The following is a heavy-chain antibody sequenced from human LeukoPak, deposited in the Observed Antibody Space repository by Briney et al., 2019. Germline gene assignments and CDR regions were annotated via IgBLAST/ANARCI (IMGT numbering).Heavy chain of an antibody. CDR1: GFTFSSYG. CDR3: AKDSLGGRNYFDY. V-gene: IGHV3-30*18. Sequence: PGRSLRLSCAASGFTFSSYGMHWVRQAPGKGLELVAIISYDGSNKYYADSVKGRFTSSRDNSKNTLYLQMNSLRAEDTAVYYCAKDSLGGRNYFDYWGQGTLVTVSS. J-gene: IGHJ4*02. CDR2: ISYDGSNK. D-gene: IGHD1-26*01.